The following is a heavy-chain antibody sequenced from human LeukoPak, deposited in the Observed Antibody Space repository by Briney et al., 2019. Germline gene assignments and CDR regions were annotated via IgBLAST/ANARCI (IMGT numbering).Heavy chain of an antibody. D-gene: IGHD2-2*01. CDR1: GGSFSGYY. J-gene: IGHJ6*03. CDR3: ATGHRYCSSTSCYQEGYYYYMDV. Sequence: SETLSLTCAVYGGSFSGYYWSWIRQPPGKGLEWIGEINHSGSTNYNPSLKSRVTISVDTSKNQFSLKLSSVTAEDTAVYYCATGHRYCSSTSCYQEGYYYYMDVWGKGTTVTISS. CDR2: INHSGST. V-gene: IGHV4-34*01.